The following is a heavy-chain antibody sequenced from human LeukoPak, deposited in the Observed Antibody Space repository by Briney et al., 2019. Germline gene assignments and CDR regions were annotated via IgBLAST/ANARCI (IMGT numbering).Heavy chain of an antibody. D-gene: IGHD2-2*01. CDR2: ISYDGSNK. Sequence: PGGSLRLSCAASGFTFSSYAMHWVRQAPGKGLEWVAVISYDGSNKYYADSVKGRFTISRDNSKNTLYLQMNSLRAEDTAVYYCAREVVLLVVPAATPPYLDYWGQGTLVTVSS. CDR1: GFTFSSYA. CDR3: AREVVLLVVPAATPPYLDY. J-gene: IGHJ4*02. V-gene: IGHV3-30-3*01.